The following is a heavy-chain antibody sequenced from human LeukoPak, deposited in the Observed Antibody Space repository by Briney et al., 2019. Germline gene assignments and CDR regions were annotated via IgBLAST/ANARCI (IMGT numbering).Heavy chain of an antibody. V-gene: IGHV1-24*01. D-gene: IGHD2-8*01. J-gene: IGHJ4*02. CDR1: GYTLTELS. CDR3: AGSLGYCTSDVCYLKY. CDR2: FDPKDGET. Sequence: ASVKVSCKVSGYTLTELSMHWVRQAPGKGLEWMGSFDPKDGETIYAQKFQGRVTMTTDTDTNTAYVELRSLRADDTAVYYCAGSLGYCTSDVCYLKYWGQGTLVTVSS.